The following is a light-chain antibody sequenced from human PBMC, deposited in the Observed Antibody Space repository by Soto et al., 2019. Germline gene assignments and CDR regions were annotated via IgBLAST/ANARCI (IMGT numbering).Light chain of an antibody. V-gene: IGKV3-15*01. CDR1: QSVSSN. CDR3: QQYNIWPRA. CDR2: GAS. J-gene: IGKJ1*01. Sequence: EIVMWQSPATLSVSTGERATLSCRASQSVSSNLAWYQQKPGQAPRLLIYGASTRATGLPARFSGSGSGTEFTLTISSLQSEDFAVYYCQQYNIWPRAFGQGTKVAIK.